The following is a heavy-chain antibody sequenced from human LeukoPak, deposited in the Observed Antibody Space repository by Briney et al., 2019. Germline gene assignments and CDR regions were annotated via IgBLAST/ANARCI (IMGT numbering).Heavy chain of an antibody. Sequence: SETLSLTCTVSGGSISSYYWSWIRQPPGKGLEWIGYIYYSGSTNYNPSLKSRVTISVDTSKNQFSLKLSSVTAADTAVYYCATGGAYCGGDCYPDAFDIWGQGTMVTVSS. D-gene: IGHD2-21*02. J-gene: IGHJ3*02. CDR3: ATGGAYCGGDCYPDAFDI. CDR2: IYYSGST. CDR1: GGSISSYY. V-gene: IGHV4-59*01.